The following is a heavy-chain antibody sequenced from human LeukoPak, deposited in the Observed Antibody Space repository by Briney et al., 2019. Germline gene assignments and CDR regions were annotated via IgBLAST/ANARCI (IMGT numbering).Heavy chain of an antibody. V-gene: IGHV4-59*11. CDR2: IYNSGST. D-gene: IGHD6-19*01. CDR3: ARSKQWPTTFDY. CDR1: GGSISSHY. Sequence: SETLSLTCTVSGGSISSHYWSWIRQPPGKGLEWIGYIYNSGSTGYNPSLKSRVTISVDTSKNQFSLKLSSVTAADTAVYYCARSKQWPTTFDYWGQGTLVTVSS. J-gene: IGHJ4*02.